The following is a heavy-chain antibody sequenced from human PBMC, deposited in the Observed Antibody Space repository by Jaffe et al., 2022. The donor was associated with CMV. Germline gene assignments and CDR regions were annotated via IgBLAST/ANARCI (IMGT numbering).Heavy chain of an antibody. CDR2: ISHDGNNE. J-gene: IGHJ4*01. Sequence: VQLVESGGGAVQPGRSLRLSCAASGFIFTNYGVHWVRQAPGKGLEWVAFISHDGNNEYFADSVKGRFTISRDNSKNAFHLQMNSLRVDDTAVYYCARDRDSSGCIDYWGHGTLVTVSS. V-gene: IGHV3-33*01. CDR1: GFIFTNYG. D-gene: IGHD3-22*01. CDR3: ARDRDSSGCIDY.